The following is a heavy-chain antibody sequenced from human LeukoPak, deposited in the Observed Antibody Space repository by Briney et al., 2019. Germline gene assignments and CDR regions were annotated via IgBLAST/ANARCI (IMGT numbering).Heavy chain of an antibody. J-gene: IGHJ3*02. CDR1: GYTFTGYY. Sequence: ASVKVSCKASGYTFTGYYMHWVRQAPGQGLEWMEWINPNSGGTNYAQKFQGRVTMTRDTSISTAYMELSRLRSDDTAVYYCARAPGIYYDSSGYPFRRGAFDIWGQGTMVTVSS. CDR2: INPNSGGT. CDR3: ARAPGIYYDSSGYPFRRGAFDI. D-gene: IGHD3-22*01. V-gene: IGHV1-2*02.